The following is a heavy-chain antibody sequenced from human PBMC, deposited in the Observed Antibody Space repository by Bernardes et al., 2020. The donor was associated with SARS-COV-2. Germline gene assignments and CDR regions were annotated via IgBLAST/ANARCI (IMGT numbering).Heavy chain of an antibody. D-gene: IGHD2-2*01. CDR2: NSGTVA. J-gene: IGHJ4*02. V-gene: IGHV3-74*01. CDR1: GFTFSSYW. CDR3: ARGALSTRHYY. Sequence: GGSLRLSCAASGFTFSSYWMHWVRLGPGKGPVWVSRNSGTVAFYADSVKGRFTMSRDNSKNTVFLQMKSLRAEDSAVYYCARGALSTRHYYWGQGTLVTVSS.